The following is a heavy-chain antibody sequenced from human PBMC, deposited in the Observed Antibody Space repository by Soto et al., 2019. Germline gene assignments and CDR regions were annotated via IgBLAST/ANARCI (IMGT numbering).Heavy chain of an antibody. CDR3: ARVYSGYDSGWFDP. V-gene: IGHV4-30-4*02. J-gene: IGHJ5*02. CDR2: IYYSGST. Sequence: SETLSLTCTVSGGSINSDDYYWSWIRQPPGKGLEWIAYIYYSGSTYYNPSLKSRVSMSVDTAKNQFSLKLSSVTAADTAVYYCARVYSGYDSGWFDPWGQGTLVTVSS. D-gene: IGHD5-12*01. CDR1: GGSINSDDYY.